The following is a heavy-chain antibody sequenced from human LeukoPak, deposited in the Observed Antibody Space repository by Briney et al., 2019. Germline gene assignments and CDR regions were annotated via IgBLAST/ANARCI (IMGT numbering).Heavy chain of an antibody. CDR3: ARDFYSGGDCFDP. Sequence: GASVKVSCKASGGTFSSYAISWVRQAPGQGLEWMGGIIPIFGTANYAQKFQGRVTITADESTSTAYMELSSLRYDDTASYYCARDFYSGGDCFDPWGQGTLVTVSS. V-gene: IGHV1-69*13. J-gene: IGHJ5*02. D-gene: IGHD2-21*01. CDR2: IIPIFGTA. CDR1: GGTFSSYA.